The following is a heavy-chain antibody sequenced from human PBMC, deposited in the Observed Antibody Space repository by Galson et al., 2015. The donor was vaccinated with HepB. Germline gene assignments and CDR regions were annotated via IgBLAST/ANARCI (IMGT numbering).Heavy chain of an antibody. CDR1: GFSFNSYG. CDR2: ISYDGSYK. CDR3: AKDQVVTGSLYFFYGMAG. J-gene: IGHJ6*02. D-gene: IGHD2-21*02. V-gene: IGHV3-30*18. Sequence: SLRLSCAASGFSFNSYGMHWVRQAPGKGLEWVALISYDGSYKYYVDSVKGRFTISRDNSKNTVYLQMNSLRAEDTAVYYCAKDQVVTGSLYFFYGMAGWGQGTTVTVYS.